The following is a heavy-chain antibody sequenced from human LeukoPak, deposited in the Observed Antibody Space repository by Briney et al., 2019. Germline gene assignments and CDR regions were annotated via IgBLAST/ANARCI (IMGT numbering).Heavy chain of an antibody. V-gene: IGHV4-59*04. CDR1: GGSISSYY. CDR2: IYYSGST. CDR3: ARHEYSGSYYGLSWFDP. Sequence: SETPSLTCTVSGGSISSYYWSWIRQPPGKGLEWIGYIYYSGSTYYNPSLKSRVTISVDTSKNQLSLKLSSLTAADTAVYYCARHEYSGSYYGLSWFDPWGQGTLVTVSS. J-gene: IGHJ5*02. D-gene: IGHD1-26*01.